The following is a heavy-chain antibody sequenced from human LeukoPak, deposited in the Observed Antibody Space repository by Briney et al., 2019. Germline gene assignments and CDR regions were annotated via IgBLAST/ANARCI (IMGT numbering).Heavy chain of an antibody. CDR2: ISSGGSTI. V-gene: IGHV3-48*02. J-gene: IGHJ4*02. CDR1: GFTFSDYN. D-gene: IGHD3-22*01. CDR3: AREPPGNYDGTGYYYAHFDY. Sequence: GGSLRLSCAASGFTFSDYNMNWVRQAPGKGLEWLSYISSGGSTIYYADSVKGRFAISRDNAKNSLYLQMSSLRDEGTAVYYCAREPPGNYDGTGYYYAHFDYWGQGTLVTVSS.